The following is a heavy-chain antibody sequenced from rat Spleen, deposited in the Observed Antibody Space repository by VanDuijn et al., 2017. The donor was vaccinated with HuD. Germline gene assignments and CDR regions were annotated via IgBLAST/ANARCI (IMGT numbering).Heavy chain of an antibody. CDR1: GFTFSDYA. CDR3: ATGPRILRLDWFAY. J-gene: IGHJ3*01. Sequence: EVQLVESGGGLVQPGRSLKLSCAASGFTFSDYAMAWVRQAPKKGLEWVATISYDAFITYYRDSVKGRFSISRDNAESSLYLQMDSLRSEDTATYYCATGPRILRLDWFAYWGQGTLVTVSS. CDR2: ISYDAFIT. V-gene: IGHV5-17*01. D-gene: IGHD1-6*01.